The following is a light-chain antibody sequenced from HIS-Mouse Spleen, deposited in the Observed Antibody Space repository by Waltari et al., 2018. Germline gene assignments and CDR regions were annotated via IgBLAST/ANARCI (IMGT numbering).Light chain of an antibody. CDR3: QAWDSSYSV. CDR2: QDS. V-gene: IGLV3-1*01. J-gene: IGLJ2*01. CDR1: KLGDKY. Sequence: SYELTQPPSVSVSPGQTASITCPGDKLGDKYACWYQQKPGQSPVLVIYQDSKRPSGSHERFAGSNSGNTATLTISGTQAMDEADYYCQAWDSSYSVFGGGNKLTVL.